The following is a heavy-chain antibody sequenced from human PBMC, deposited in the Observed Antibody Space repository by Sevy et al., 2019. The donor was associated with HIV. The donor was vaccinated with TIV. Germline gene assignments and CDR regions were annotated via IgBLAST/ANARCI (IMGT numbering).Heavy chain of an antibody. CDR2: IKQDGSAK. V-gene: IGHV3-7*01. J-gene: IGHJ5*02. CDR3: ARVVESYDFCSAYSTKGWYDQ. CDR1: GFTFSSYW. Sequence: GGSLRLSCAASGFTFSSYWMSWVRQAPGKGLEWVANIKQDGSAKYYVDSVKGRFTISRDNAKNSLYLQMNSLRAEDYLQINSARVVESYDFCSAYSTKGWYDQWGQGTLVTVSS. D-gene: IGHD3-3*01.